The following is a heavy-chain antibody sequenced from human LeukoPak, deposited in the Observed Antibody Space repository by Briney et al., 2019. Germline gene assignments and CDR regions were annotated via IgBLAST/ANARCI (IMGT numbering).Heavy chain of an antibody. Sequence: ASVKVSCKASGYTLTGYYMRWVRQAPGQGLEWMGWINPNSGGTNYAQKFQGRVTMTRDTSISTGYMELSRLRSDDTAVYYCARSVTAGTLGAIRYHFDYWGQGTLVTVSS. CDR2: INPNSGGT. D-gene: IGHD1-26*01. V-gene: IGHV1-2*02. J-gene: IGHJ4*02. CDR3: ARSVTAGTLGAIRYHFDY. CDR1: GYTLTGYY.